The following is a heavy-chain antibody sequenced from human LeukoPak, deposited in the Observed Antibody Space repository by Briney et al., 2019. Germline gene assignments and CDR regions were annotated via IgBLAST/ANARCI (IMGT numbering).Heavy chain of an antibody. CDR1: GGSISSSSYY. J-gene: IGHJ4*02. V-gene: IGHV4-39*01. Sequence: SETLSLTCTVSGGSISSSSYYWGWIRQPPGKGLERIGSIYYSGSTYYNPSLKSRVTISVDTSKKQLSLKLSSVTAADTAVYYCASARTSSRSWFTLDYWGQGILVTVSS. CDR2: IYYSGST. D-gene: IGHD6-13*01. CDR3: ASARTSSRSWFTLDY.